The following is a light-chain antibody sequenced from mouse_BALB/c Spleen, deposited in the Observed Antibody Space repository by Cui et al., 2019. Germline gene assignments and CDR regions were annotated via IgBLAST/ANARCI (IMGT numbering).Light chain of an antibody. Sequence: QIVLTQSPAIMSASPGEQVTLTCSASSSVSYMHWFQQKPGTSPKLWIYSTSNLASGVPARFSGSGSGTSYSLTISRMEAEDAATYYCQQMSSYPLTFGAGTKLELK. CDR1: SSVSY. CDR3: QQMSSYPLT. J-gene: IGKJ5*01. CDR2: STS. V-gene: IGKV4-57*01.